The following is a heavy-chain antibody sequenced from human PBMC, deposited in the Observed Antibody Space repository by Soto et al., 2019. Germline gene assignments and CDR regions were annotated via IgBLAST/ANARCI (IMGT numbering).Heavy chain of an antibody. D-gene: IGHD5-18*01. CDR1: GFSLSTSGMC. Sequence: SGPTLVNPTQTLTLTCTFSGFSLSTSGMCVSWMRQPPGKALEWLALIDWDDDKYYSTSLKTRLTISKDTSKNQVVLTMTNMDPVATATYYCARIRRYSYEYYSYGMDVWGQGTTVTVSS. J-gene: IGHJ6*02. CDR2: IDWDDDK. V-gene: IGHV2-70*01. CDR3: ARIRRYSYEYYSYGMDV.